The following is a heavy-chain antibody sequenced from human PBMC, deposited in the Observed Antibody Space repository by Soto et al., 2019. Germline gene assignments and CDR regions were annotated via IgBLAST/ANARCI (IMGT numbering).Heavy chain of an antibody. J-gene: IGHJ4*02. D-gene: IGHD3-10*01. CDR2: ISPMFGAA. V-gene: IGHV1-69*19. Sequence: QVQLVQSGAEMKKPGSSVKVSCQSSGGTFNTYAMNWVRQAPGQGPEWMGDISPMFGAANYAAKFQGRVTITADASTGTSYMQLSSLTSEDTALYFCAREVQVHTPAFVYWGQGTLVTVSS. CDR3: AREVQVHTPAFVY. CDR1: GGTFNTYA.